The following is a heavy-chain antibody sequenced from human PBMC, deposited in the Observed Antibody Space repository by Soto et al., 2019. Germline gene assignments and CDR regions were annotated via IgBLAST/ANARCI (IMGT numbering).Heavy chain of an antibody. D-gene: IGHD6-19*01. CDR2: ISSSSSYI. J-gene: IGHJ6*02. CDR1: GFTFSSYS. Sequence: GVSLRLSCAASGFTFSSYSMNWVRQAPGKGLEWVSSISSSSSYIYYADSVKGRFTISRDNAKNSLYLQMNSLRAEDTAVYYCARTAVAAPPYYYYGMDVWGQGTTVTVSS. V-gene: IGHV3-21*01. CDR3: ARTAVAAPPYYYYGMDV.